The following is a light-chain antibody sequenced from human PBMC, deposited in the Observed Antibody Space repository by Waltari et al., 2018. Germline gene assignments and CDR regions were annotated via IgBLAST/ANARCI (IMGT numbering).Light chain of an antibody. CDR1: NIGSKS. J-gene: IGLJ1*01. V-gene: IGLV3-21*04. CDR2: YDS. CDR3: QVWDGRSGHPVV. Sequence: SYVLTQLPSVSVAPGKTATIPCGANNIGSKSVHWYKHKPGQAPVLVIFYDSDRPSGIPERFSGSNSGNTATLTITRVEAGDEADYYCQVWDGRSGHPVVFGTGTKVTVL.